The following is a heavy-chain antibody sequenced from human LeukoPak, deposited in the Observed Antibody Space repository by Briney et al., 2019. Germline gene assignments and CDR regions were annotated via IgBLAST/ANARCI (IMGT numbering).Heavy chain of an antibody. CDR3: AKAVVVPAAPYVDY. Sequence: GGSLRLSCAASGFTVSSNYMTWVRQAPGKGLEWVSAISGSGGSTYYADSVKGRFTISRDNSKNTLYLQMNSLRAEDTAVYYCAKAVVVPAAPYVDYWGQGTLVTVSS. D-gene: IGHD2-2*01. CDR2: ISGSGGST. J-gene: IGHJ4*02. CDR1: GFTVSSNY. V-gene: IGHV3-23*01.